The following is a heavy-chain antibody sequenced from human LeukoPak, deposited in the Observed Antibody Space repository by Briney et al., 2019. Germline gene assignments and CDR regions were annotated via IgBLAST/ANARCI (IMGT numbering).Heavy chain of an antibody. Sequence: GGSLRLSCAASGFTVSSSYMSWVRRAPGKGLEWVSVIYTGVSTYYTDSVKGRFTISRDNSKNTLYLQMNSLRTEDTAVYYCARMKDSSGWYKANYFDYWGQGTLVTVSS. J-gene: IGHJ4*02. D-gene: IGHD6-19*01. CDR3: ARMKDSSGWYKANYFDY. V-gene: IGHV3-53*01. CDR1: GFTVSSSY. CDR2: IYTGVST.